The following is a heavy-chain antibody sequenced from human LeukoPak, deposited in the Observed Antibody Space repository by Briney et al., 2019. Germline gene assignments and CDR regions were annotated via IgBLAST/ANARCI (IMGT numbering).Heavy chain of an antibody. CDR1: GFTFSSYS. J-gene: IGHJ4*02. CDR2: ISSSSSYI. V-gene: IGHV3-21*01. Sequence: GGSLRLSCAASGFTFSSYSMNWVRQAPGKGLEWVPSISSSSSYIYYADSVKGRFTISRDNAKNSLYLQMNSLRAEDTAVYYCARDPGYCSGGSCYGGHFDYWGQGTLVTVSS. CDR3: ARDPGYCSGGSCYGGHFDY. D-gene: IGHD2-15*01.